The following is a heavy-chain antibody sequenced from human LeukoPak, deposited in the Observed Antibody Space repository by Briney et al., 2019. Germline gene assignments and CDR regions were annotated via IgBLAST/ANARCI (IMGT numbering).Heavy chain of an antibody. D-gene: IGHD6-13*01. CDR1: GGSFSGYY. J-gene: IGHJ4*02. CDR3: AREEQLVTLPDY. CDR2: IYTSGST. Sequence: SETLSLTCAVYGGSFSGYYWSWIRQPAGKGLEWIGRIYTSGSTNYNPSLKSRVTMSVDTSKNQFSLKLSSVTAADTAVYYCAREEQLVTLPDYWGQGTLVTVSS. V-gene: IGHV4-4*07.